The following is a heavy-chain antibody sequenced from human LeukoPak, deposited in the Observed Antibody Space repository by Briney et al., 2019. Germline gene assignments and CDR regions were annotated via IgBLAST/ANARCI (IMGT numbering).Heavy chain of an antibody. D-gene: IGHD6-19*01. CDR3: ARTKGSSGWPHPIDY. Sequence: SETLSLTCTVSGGSISSYYWSWIRQPAGKGLEWIWRIYTSGSTKYNPSLKSRVTMSVDTSKNQFSLKLSSVTAADTAVYYCARTKGSSGWPHPIDYWGQGTLVTVSS. CDR2: IYTSGST. V-gene: IGHV4-4*07. CDR1: GGSISSYY. J-gene: IGHJ4*02.